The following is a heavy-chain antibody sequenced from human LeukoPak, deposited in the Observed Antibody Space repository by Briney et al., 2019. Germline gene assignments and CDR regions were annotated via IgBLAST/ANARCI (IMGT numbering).Heavy chain of an antibody. V-gene: IGHV3-48*03. CDR1: GFTFSSYE. J-gene: IGHJ4*02. Sequence: GGSLRLSCAASGFTFSSYEMNWVRQAPGKGLEWVSYISSSGNTIYYADSVKGRFTISRDNAKNSLYLQMNSLRAEEKAVYYCARDHGSDWHYFDYWGQGTLVTVSS. CDR3: ARDHGSDWHYFDY. CDR2: ISSSGNTI. D-gene: IGHD6-19*01.